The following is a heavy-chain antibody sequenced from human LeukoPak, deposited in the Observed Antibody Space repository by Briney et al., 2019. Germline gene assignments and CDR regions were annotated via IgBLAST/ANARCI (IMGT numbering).Heavy chain of an antibody. CDR2: LSGSGGST. Sequence: GGSLRLSCAASGFTFSNYAMSWVRQAPGKGLEWVSALSGSGGSTYYADSVKGRFTISRDNSKNTPYLQMNSLRAEDTAVYYCAKGDIVVVAASNDYWGQGTLVTVSS. J-gene: IGHJ4*02. D-gene: IGHD2-15*01. CDR1: GFTFSNYA. V-gene: IGHV3-23*01. CDR3: AKGDIVVVAASNDY.